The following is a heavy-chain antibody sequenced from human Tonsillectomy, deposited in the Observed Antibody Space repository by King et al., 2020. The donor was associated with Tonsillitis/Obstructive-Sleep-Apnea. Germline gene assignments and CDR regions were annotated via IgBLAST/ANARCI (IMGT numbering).Heavy chain of an antibody. J-gene: IGHJ3*02. V-gene: IGHV4-59*01. D-gene: IGHD3-16*01. Sequence: VQLQESGPGLVKPSETLSLTCTVSGGSISSYYWSWIRQPPGKGLEWIGCIYYSGSTNYNPSLKSRVTISVDTSKNQFSLKLSSVTAADTAVYYCARDRRGEPDAFDIWGQGTMVTVSS. CDR1: GGSISSYY. CDR3: ARDRRGEPDAFDI. CDR2: IYYSGST.